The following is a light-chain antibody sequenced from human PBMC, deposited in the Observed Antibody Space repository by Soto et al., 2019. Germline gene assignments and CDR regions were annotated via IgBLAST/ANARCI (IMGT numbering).Light chain of an antibody. Sequence: DIQFTQSPSFLSASVGDRVTITCRASQGISPYLAWYQQIPGKAPKLLIYAASTLQSGVPSRFCGSGPGTEFTLTIGGLQPEYFATYYCQQLNTYLFGQGTRLDIK. J-gene: IGKJ5*01. CDR3: QQLNTYL. V-gene: IGKV1-9*01. CDR2: AAS. CDR1: QGISPY.